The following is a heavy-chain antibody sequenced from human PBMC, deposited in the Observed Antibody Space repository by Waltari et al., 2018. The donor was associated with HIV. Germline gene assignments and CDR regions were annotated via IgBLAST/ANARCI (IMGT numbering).Heavy chain of an antibody. J-gene: IGHJ3*02. CDR3: ARLGYVWGSYRSPRAFDI. V-gene: IGHV3-74*01. D-gene: IGHD3-16*02. CDR2: INRDGSST. CDR1: GFTFSSYW. Sequence: EVQLVASGGGLVQPGGSLRLSCPASGFTFSSYWMHWVRQAPGKGLVWVSRINRDGSSTSYADSVKGRFTISRDNAKNTLYLQMNSLRAEDTAVYYCARLGYVWGSYRSPRAFDIWGQGTMVTVSS.